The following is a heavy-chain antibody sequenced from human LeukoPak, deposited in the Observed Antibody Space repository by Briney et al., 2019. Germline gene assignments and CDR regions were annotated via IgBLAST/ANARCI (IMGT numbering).Heavy chain of an antibody. V-gene: IGHV6-1*01. Sequence: SQTLSLTCAISGDTVSSNSAAWNWIRQSPSRVLESLARTYYRSKWYNDYAVSVKSRINLNQDTSKNQFYLQLNSVNPEDTAVYYCARDNVGMDVWGQGTPATVSS. J-gene: IGHJ6*02. CDR3: ARDNVGMDV. CDR1: GDTVSSNSAA. CDR2: TYYRSKWYN.